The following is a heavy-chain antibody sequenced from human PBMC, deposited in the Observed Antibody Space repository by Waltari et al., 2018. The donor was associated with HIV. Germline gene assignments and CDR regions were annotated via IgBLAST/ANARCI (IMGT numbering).Heavy chain of an antibody. CDR2: INPNSGGR. J-gene: IGHJ4*02. V-gene: IGHV1-2*02. CDR3: VREFRTDPGDYGGE. Sequence: QVHLVQSGAEVKQPGASLMISCKALGYKFGGHYMHWVRQAPGQGPEWMGWINPNSGGRNYAEKFQGRVTMTSDTSTDTAYLGLNSLTSDDTAVYYCVREFRTDPGDYGGEWGPGTLVTVSS. D-gene: IGHD4-17*01. CDR1: GYKFGGHY.